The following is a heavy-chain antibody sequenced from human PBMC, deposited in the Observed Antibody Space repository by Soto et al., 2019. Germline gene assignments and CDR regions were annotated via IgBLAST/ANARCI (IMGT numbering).Heavy chain of an antibody. CDR2: ISGSGGST. V-gene: IGHV3-23*01. D-gene: IGHD6-19*01. CDR3: AASKYSSGWSDAFDI. J-gene: IGHJ3*02. Sequence: EVQLLESGGGLVQPGGSLRLSCAASGFTCSSYAMSWVRQAPGKGLEWVSAISGSGGSTYYADSVKGRFTISRDNSKNTLYLQMNSLRAEDTAVYYSAASKYSSGWSDAFDIWGQGTMVTVSS. CDR1: GFTCSSYA.